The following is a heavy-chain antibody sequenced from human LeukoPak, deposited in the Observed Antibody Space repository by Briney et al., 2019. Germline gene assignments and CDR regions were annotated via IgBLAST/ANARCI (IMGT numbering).Heavy chain of an antibody. D-gene: IGHD4-17*01. Sequence: GGSLRLSCAASGFTFSSYGMHWVRQAPGKGLEWVSAISGSGGSTYYADSVKGRFTISRDNSKNTLYLQMNSLRAEDTAVYYCAKVDYGDFDAFDIWGQGTMVTVSS. J-gene: IGHJ3*02. V-gene: IGHV3-23*01. CDR1: GFTFSSYG. CDR2: ISGSGGST. CDR3: AKVDYGDFDAFDI.